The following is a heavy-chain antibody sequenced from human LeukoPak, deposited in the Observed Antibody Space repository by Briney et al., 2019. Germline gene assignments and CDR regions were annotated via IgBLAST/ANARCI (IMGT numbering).Heavy chain of an antibody. CDR2: VSGSGGST. D-gene: IGHD1-20*01. V-gene: IGHV3-23*01. CDR1: GFSFSSYA. J-gene: IGHJ4*02. Sequence: PGGSLRLSCAASGFSFSSYAMSWVRQAPGKGLEWVSTVSGSGGSTYYADSVKGRFTISRDNSKNTLYLQMNSLRAEDTAVYYCAKDNRGDNWNDLAIDYWGQGTLVTVSS. CDR3: AKDNRGDNWNDLAIDY.